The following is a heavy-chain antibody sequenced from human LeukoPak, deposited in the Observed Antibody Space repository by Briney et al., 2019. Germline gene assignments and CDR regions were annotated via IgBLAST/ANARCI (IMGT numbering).Heavy chain of an antibody. V-gene: IGHV4-39*07. Sequence: SETLSLTCTVSGGSISSSSYYWGWLRQPPGKGLEWIGSIYHSGSTYYNPSLKSRVTISVDTSKNHFSLKLSSVTAADTAVYYCARAPEQLVPHNWFDPWGQGTLVTVSS. CDR1: GGSISSSSYY. CDR2: IYHSGST. CDR3: ARAPEQLVPHNWFDP. J-gene: IGHJ5*02. D-gene: IGHD6-6*01.